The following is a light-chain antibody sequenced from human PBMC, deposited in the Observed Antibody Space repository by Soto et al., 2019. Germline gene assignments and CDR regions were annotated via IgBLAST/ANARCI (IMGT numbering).Light chain of an antibody. J-gene: IGLJ3*02. CDR1: SSDVGGYNY. CDR3: TSYTTSSTLV. CDR2: EVS. Sequence: QSALTQPASVSGSPGQSITISCTGTSSDVGGYNYVSWYQQHPGKAPKLMIYEVSNRPSGVCYRFSGSKSGNTASLTISGLQAEDEADYYCTSYTTSSTLVFGGGTKVTVL. V-gene: IGLV2-14*01.